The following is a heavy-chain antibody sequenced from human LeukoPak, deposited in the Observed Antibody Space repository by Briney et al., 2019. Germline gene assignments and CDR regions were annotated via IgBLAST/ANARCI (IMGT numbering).Heavy chain of an antibody. CDR2: TDSDGSST. CDR3: ARGRYSGYYDSRSYGLGDY. J-gene: IGHJ4*02. CDR1: GFTFSSYW. D-gene: IGHD3-22*01. V-gene: IGHV3-74*01. Sequence: GGSLRLSCAASGFTFSSYWMHWVRQAPGKGLVWVSRTDSDGSSTNSADSVKGRFTISRDNAKNTVYLQMNSLRAEDTAVYYCARGRYSGYYDSRSYGLGDYWGQGTLVTVSS.